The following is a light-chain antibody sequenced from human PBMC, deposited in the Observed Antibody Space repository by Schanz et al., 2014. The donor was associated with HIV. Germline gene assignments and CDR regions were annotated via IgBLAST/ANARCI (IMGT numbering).Light chain of an antibody. CDR2: INN. Sequence: QSVLTQPPSASGTPGQSVTISCSGSSSNIGSNAVHWYQQPPGTAPKLLIYINNQRPSGVPVRFSGSKSATSASLAISGLQSEDEADYYCTTWDDSLKGWVFGGGTKVTVL. CDR3: TTWDDSLKGWV. V-gene: IGLV1-44*01. CDR1: SSNIGSNA. J-gene: IGLJ3*02.